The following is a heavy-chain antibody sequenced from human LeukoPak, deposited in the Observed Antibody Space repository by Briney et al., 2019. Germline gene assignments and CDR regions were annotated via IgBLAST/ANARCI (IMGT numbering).Heavy chain of an antibody. V-gene: IGHV3-23*01. D-gene: IGHD5-18*01. Sequence: GGSLRLSCEAPGFTLTSYVMNWGRQAPGKGLEWVSAISGSGGSTYYADSVKGRFTISRDNSKNTLYLEMNSLRADEKAVYYVAKPDIRGYSYGYSLDSWGQGTLVTVSS. J-gene: IGHJ4*02. CDR3: AKPDIRGYSYGYSLDS. CDR2: ISGSGGST. CDR1: GFTLTSYV.